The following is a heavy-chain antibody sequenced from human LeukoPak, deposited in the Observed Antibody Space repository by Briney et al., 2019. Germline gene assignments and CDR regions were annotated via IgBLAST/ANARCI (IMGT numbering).Heavy chain of an antibody. D-gene: IGHD3-3*01. CDR1: GFNFANYG. Sequence: GGSLRLSCSTFGFNFANYGVSWFRQAPGQGLEWVGFLRSIVHGGPAEYAASVEGRFITSRDDSKSIAYLQMNSLKTEDTAVYYCTRAGGYDFWIDYWGQGTLVTVS. CDR3: TRAGGYDFWIDY. CDR2: LRSIVHGGPA. J-gene: IGHJ4*02. V-gene: IGHV3-49*03.